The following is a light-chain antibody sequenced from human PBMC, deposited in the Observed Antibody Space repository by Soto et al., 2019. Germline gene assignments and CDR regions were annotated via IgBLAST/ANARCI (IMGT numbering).Light chain of an antibody. CDR2: LNSAGSH. Sequence: QSVLTQSPSASASLGASVKITCTLSSGHSSYAIAWHQQHPEKGPRYLMKLNSAGSHSKGDGIPDRFSGSSSGAERYLTISSLQSEDEADYYCQTWGTGIQVFGGGTKLTVL. J-gene: IGLJ2*01. V-gene: IGLV4-69*01. CDR3: QTWGTGIQV. CDR1: SGHSSYA.